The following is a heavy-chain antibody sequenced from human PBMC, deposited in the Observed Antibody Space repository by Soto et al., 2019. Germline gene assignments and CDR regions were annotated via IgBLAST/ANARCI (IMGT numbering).Heavy chain of an antibody. CDR3: ARRWGDAFDI. D-gene: IGHD1-26*01. J-gene: IGHJ3*02. Sequence: PSETLSLTCTVSGASISSYYWGWIRQPPGKGLEWIGYIYYSGSTNYNPSLKSRVTISVDTSKNQFSLKLSSVTAADTAVYYCARRWGDAFDIWGQGTMVTVSS. CDR2: IYYSGST. CDR1: GASISSYY. V-gene: IGHV4-59*01.